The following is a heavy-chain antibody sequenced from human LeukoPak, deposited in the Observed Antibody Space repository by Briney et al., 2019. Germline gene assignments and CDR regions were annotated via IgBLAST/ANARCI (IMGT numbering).Heavy chain of an antibody. J-gene: IGHJ4*02. CDR2: IYHSGST. CDR1: GYSISSGYY. CDR3: ARDASRIAVAIDY. Sequence: PSETLSLTCTVSGYSISSGYYWGWIRQPPGKGLEWIGSIYHSGSTYYNPSLKSRVTISVDTSKNQFSLKLSSVTAADTAVYYCARDASRIAVAIDYWGQGTLVTVSS. D-gene: IGHD6-19*01. V-gene: IGHV4-38-2*02.